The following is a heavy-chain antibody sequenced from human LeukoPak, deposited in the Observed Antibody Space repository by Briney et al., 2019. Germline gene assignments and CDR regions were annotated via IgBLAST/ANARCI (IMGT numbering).Heavy chain of an antibody. J-gene: IGHJ4*02. CDR2: ISYDGSNK. CDR3: ARDPGGNKPFDY. D-gene: IGHD4-23*01. Sequence: GRSLRLSCAASGFTFSSYAMHWVRQAPGKGLEWVAVISYDGSNKYYADSVKGRFTISRDNSKNTLYLQMNSLRAEDTAVYYCARDPGGNKPFDYWGQGTLVTVSS. CDR1: GFTFSSYA. V-gene: IGHV3-30-3*01.